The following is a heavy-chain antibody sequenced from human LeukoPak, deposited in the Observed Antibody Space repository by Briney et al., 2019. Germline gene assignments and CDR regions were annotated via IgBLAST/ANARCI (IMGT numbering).Heavy chain of an antibody. CDR1: GFTFTSSA. CDR2: IVVGSGNT. D-gene: IGHD3-16*01. J-gene: IGHJ3*02. V-gene: IGHV1-58*01. Sequence: PGASVTVSCKASGFTFTSSAVQWVRQARGQRLEWIGWIVVGSGNTNYAQKFQERVTITRDMSTSTAYMELSSLRSEDTAVYYCAAAPRLHLGEYGFDIWGQGTLVTVSA. CDR3: AAAPRLHLGEYGFDI.